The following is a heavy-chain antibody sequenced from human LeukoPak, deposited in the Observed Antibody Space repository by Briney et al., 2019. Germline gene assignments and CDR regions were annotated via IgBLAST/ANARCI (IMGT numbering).Heavy chain of an antibody. D-gene: IGHD3-10*01. J-gene: IGHJ6*03. CDR3: AKGRVVRGVHSYYYYMDV. CDR2: IIPIFGTA. V-gene: IGHV1-69*05. Sequence: SVTVSCKASGGTFSSYAISWVRQAPGQGLEWMGRIIPIFGTANYAQQLQGSATTTTDESTRTAYMELSSLRSEDTAVYYCAKGRVVRGVHSYYYYMDVWGKGTTVTVSS. CDR1: GGTFSSYA.